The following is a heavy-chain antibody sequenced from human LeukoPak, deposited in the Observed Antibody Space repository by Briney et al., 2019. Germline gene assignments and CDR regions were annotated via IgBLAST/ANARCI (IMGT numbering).Heavy chain of an antibody. J-gene: IGHJ6*03. D-gene: IGHD2-2*01. CDR2: IYSGGST. CDR1: GFTVSSNY. CDR3: ARERLGYCSSTSCSNYMDV. V-gene: IGHV3-53*01. Sequence: GGSLRLSCAASGFTVSSNYMSWVRQAPGKGLEWVSVIYSGGSTYYADSVKGRFTISRDNSKNTLYPQMNSLRAEDTAVYYCARERLGYCSSTSCSNYMDVWGKGTTVTVSS.